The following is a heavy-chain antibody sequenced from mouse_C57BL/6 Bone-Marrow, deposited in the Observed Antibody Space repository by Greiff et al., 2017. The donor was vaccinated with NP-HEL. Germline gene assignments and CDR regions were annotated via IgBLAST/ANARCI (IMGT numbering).Heavy chain of an antibody. CDR2: IYPRSGNT. CDR3: VDSSGYVSFAY. D-gene: IGHD3-2*02. CDR1: GYTFTSYG. J-gene: IGHJ3*01. Sequence: QVQLQQSGAELARPGASVKLSCKASGYTFTSYGISWVKQRTGQGLEWIGEIYPRSGNTYYNEKFKGKATLTADKSSSTAYMELRSLTSEDSAVYFCVDSSGYVSFAYWGQGTLVTVSA. V-gene: IGHV1-81*01.